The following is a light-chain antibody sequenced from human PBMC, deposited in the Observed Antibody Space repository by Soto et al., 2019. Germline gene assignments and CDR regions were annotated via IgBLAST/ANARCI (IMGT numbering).Light chain of an antibody. CDR2: RNN. J-gene: IGLJ1*01. CDR3: AAWNDGLSGFV. CDR1: SSDIGSNA. Sequence: QSVLTQPPSTSRTPGQRVTISCSGSSSDIGSNAVYWYQQLPGTAPKLLIYRNNQRPSGVPDRFSGTKSGTSASLAISGLRSEDEADYYCAAWNDGLSGFVFGPGTKSPS. V-gene: IGLV1-47*01.